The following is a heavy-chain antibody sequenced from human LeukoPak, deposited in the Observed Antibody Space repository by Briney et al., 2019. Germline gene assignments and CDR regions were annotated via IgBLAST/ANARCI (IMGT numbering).Heavy chain of an antibody. Sequence: PGRSLRLSCAASGFTFSSYAMHWVRQAPGKGLEWVAVISYDGSNKYYADSVKGRFTISRDNSKNTLYLQMNSLRAEDTALYYCAKGAYYDILTGLNFDYWGQGTLVTVSS. V-gene: IGHV3-30*01. CDR1: GFTFSSYA. CDR2: ISYDGSNK. CDR3: AKGAYYDILTGLNFDY. J-gene: IGHJ4*02. D-gene: IGHD3-9*01.